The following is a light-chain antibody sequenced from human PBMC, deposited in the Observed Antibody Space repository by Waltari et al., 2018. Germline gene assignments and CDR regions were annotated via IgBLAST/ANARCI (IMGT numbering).Light chain of an antibody. Sequence: DIQMTPSPSSLSASVGDRVPITCQASQDISNYLNWYQQKPGKAPKLLIYDASNLETGVPSMFSGSGAGTDFTFTISRLQPEDIATYYCQQYDNLVYTFGQGTKLEIK. CDR2: DAS. CDR3: QQYDNLVYT. V-gene: IGKV1-33*01. CDR1: QDISNY. J-gene: IGKJ2*01.